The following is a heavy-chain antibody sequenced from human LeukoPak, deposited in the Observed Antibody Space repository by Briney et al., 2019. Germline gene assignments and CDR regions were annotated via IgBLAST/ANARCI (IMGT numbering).Heavy chain of an antibody. CDR1: GFTFSDYY. J-gene: IGHJ4*02. Sequence: GGSLRLSCAASGFTFSDYYMSWIRQAPGKGLEWVSYISSSGSTIYYADSVKGRFTISRDNSKNTLYLQMNSLRAEDTAVYYCAKVIPEMATVSYFDYWGQGTLVTVSS. CDR3: AKVIPEMATVSYFDY. CDR2: ISSSGSTI. D-gene: IGHD5-24*01. V-gene: IGHV3-11*01.